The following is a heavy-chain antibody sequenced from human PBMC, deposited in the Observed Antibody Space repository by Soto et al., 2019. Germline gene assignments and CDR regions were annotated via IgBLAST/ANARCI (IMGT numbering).Heavy chain of an antibody. J-gene: IGHJ2*01. V-gene: IGHV1-8*01. CDR1: GYTFTSYD. D-gene: IGHD3-3*01. CDR2: MNPNSGNT. Sequence: QVQLVQSGAEVKKPGASVKVSCKASGYTFTSYDINWVRQATGQGLEWMGWMNPNSGNTGYAQKFQGRVTMSRNTSISTAYMELSSLRSEDTAVYYCARFTTLYWYFDLWGRGTLVTVSS. CDR3: ARFTTLYWYFDL.